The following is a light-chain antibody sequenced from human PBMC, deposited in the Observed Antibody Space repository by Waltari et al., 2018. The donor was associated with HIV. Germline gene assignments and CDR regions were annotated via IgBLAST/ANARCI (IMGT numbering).Light chain of an antibody. CDR3: SSYTSSSTVV. V-gene: IGLV2-18*02. CDR2: EVS. J-gene: IGLJ2*01. CDR1: SSDVGSYNR. Sequence: QSALTPPHSVSGSPGQSVTISCTGTSSDVGSYNRFSWYQQPPGTAPKLMIYEVSNRPSGVPDRFSGSKSGNTASLTISGLQAEDEADYYCSSYTSSSTVVFGGGTKLTVL.